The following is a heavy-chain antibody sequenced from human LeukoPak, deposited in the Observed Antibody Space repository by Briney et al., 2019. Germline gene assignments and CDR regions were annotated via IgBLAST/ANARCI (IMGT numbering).Heavy chain of an antibody. D-gene: IGHD2-2*03. Sequence: QPGGSLRLSCVASGFTFSGYWLHWVRQPPGKGLVWVSHINTDGSSTTYADSVKGRFSISRDNAKSTLYLQMNSLRAEDTAVYYCATDRGYSPDSWGQGTLVTVSS. CDR3: ATDRGYSPDS. V-gene: IGHV3-74*01. CDR2: INTDGSST. J-gene: IGHJ4*02. CDR1: GFTFSGYW.